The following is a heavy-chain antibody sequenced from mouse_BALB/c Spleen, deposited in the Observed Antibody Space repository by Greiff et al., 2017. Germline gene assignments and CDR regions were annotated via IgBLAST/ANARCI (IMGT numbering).Heavy chain of an antibody. V-gene: IGHV1-7*01. J-gene: IGHJ1*01. CDR2: INPSTGYT. CDR3: ARGGSSYPHWYFDV. CDR1: GYTFTSYW. Sequence: VHLVESGAELAKPGASVKMSCKASGYTFTSYWMHWVKQRPGQGLEWIGYINPSTGYTEYNQKFKDKATLTADKSSSTAYMQLSSLTSEDSAVYYCARGGSSYPHWYFDVWGAGTTVTVSS. D-gene: IGHD1-1*01.